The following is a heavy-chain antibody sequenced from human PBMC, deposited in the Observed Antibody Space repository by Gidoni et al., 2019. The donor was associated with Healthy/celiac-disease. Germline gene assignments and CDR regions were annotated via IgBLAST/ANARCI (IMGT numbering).Heavy chain of an antibody. Sequence: QVQLVESGGGVVQPGRSLRLSCAASGFTFSSYGMPWVRQAPGKGLEWVAVISYDGSNKYYADSVKGRFTISRDNSKNTLYLQMNSLRAEDTAVYYCAKDYGVAGGKEKRALAYYYYYGMDVWGQGTTVTVSS. CDR1: GFTFSSYG. J-gene: IGHJ6*02. CDR3: AKDYGVAGGKEKRALAYYYYYGMDV. D-gene: IGHD3-16*01. CDR2: ISYDGSNK. V-gene: IGHV3-30*18.